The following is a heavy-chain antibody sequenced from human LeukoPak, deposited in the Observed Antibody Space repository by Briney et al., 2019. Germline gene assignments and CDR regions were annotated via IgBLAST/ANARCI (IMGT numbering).Heavy chain of an antibody. CDR3: ASRTSSSWSNWFDP. V-gene: IGHV7-4-1*01. J-gene: IGHJ5*02. CDR1: GYTFTGYY. D-gene: IGHD6-13*01. CDR2: INTNTGNP. Sequence: ASVKVSCKASGYTFTGYYIHWVRQAPGQGLEWMGWINTNTGNPTYAQGFTGRFVFSLDTSVSTAYLQIGSLKAEDTAVYYCASRTSSSWSNWFDPWGQGTLVTVSS.